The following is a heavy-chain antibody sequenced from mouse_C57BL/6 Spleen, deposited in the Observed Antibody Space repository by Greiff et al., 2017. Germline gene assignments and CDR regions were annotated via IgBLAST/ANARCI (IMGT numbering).Heavy chain of an antibody. CDR2: IHPNSGST. V-gene: IGHV1-64*01. D-gene: IGHD1-1*01. J-gene: IGHJ1*03. Sequence: QVQLQQPGAELVKPGASVKLSCKASGYTFTSYWMHWVKQRPGQGLEWIGMIHPNSGSTNYNEKFKSKATLTVDKSSSTAYMQLSSLTSEDSAVYYCARPLTTVVEYWYFDVWGTGTTVTVSS. CDR3: ARPLTTVVEYWYFDV. CDR1: GYTFTSYW.